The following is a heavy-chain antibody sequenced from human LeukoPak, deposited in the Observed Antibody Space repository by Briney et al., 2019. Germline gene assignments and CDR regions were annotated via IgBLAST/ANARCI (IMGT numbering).Heavy chain of an antibody. V-gene: IGHV4-38-2*02. CDR2: IYHSGST. J-gene: IGHJ4*02. Sequence: SETLSLTCTVSGYSISSGYYWGWIRQPPGKGLEWIGSIYHSGSTYYHPSLKSRVTISVDTSKNQFSLKLSSVTAADTAVYYCARYLRYDSSGYYYHYFDYWGQGTLVTVSS. CDR1: GYSISSGYY. CDR3: ARYLRYDSSGYYYHYFDY. D-gene: IGHD3-22*01.